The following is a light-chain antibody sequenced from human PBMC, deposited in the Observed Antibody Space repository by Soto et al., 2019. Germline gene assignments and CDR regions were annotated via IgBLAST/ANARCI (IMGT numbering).Light chain of an antibody. Sequence: DIQMTQSPSSLSASVGDRVTITCRASQGISNYLAWNQQKPGKVPKLLIYAASTLQSGAPSRFSGSGSGTDFTLTISSLQPEDVANSYCQEYNSAPRTFGQGTKVEIK. J-gene: IGKJ1*01. CDR1: QGISNY. CDR3: QEYNSAPRT. CDR2: AAS. V-gene: IGKV1-27*01.